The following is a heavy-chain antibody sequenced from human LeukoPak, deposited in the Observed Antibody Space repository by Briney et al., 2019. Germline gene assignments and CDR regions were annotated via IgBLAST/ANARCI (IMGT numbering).Heavy chain of an antibody. V-gene: IGHV3-9*01. CDR3: AKDPNYDILTGYPYYFDY. CDR1: GFTFDDYA. CDR2: ISWNSGSI. J-gene: IGHJ4*02. Sequence: PGGSLRLSCAASGFTFDDYAMHWVRQAPGKGLEWVSGISWNSGSIGYADSVKGRFTISRDNAKNSLYLQMNSLRAEDTALYYCAKDPNYDILTGYPYYFDYWGQGTLVTVSS. D-gene: IGHD3-9*01.